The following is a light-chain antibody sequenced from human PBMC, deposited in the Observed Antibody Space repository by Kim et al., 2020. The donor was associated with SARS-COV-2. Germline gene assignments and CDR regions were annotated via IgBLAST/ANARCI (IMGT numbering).Light chain of an antibody. V-gene: IGKV1-8*01. CDR3: QQYYDYPA. J-gene: IGKJ1*01. CDR1: QGISSY. Sequence: AIRITQSPSSLSASTGDRVTITCRASQGISSYLAWYQQKPGKAPKLLIYAASTLQSGVPSRFSGSGSGTDFTLTISCLQSEDFATYYCQQYYDYPAFGQGTKVDIK. CDR2: AAS.